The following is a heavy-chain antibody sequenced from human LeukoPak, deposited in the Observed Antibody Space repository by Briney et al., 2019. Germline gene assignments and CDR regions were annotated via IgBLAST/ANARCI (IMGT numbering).Heavy chain of an antibody. J-gene: IGHJ3*01. V-gene: IGHV3-74*01. D-gene: IGHD1-26*01. CDR3: VREASGVSSSAFDV. Sequence: GGSLRLSCAASEFTFSTYCMHWVRQAPGKGLVWVSRINSDGTNTDYADSVKGRFTISRGNAKNTLYMQMDSLRVDDTAVYYCVREASGVSSSAFDVWGQGTMVTVSS. CDR1: EFTFSTYC. CDR2: INSDGTNT.